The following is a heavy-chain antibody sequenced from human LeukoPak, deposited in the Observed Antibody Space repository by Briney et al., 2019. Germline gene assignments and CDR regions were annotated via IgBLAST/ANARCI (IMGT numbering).Heavy chain of an antibody. CDR3: AKTPYFSPYYFDY. D-gene: IGHD2/OR15-2a*01. J-gene: IGHJ4*02. V-gene: IGHV3-9*01. CDR1: GFTFDDYA. CDR2: ISWNSGSI. Sequence: GGSLRLSCAASGFTFDDYAMHWVRHAPGKGLEWVSGISWNSGSIGYADSVKGRFTISRDNAKNSLYLQMNSLRAEDTALYYCAKTPYFSPYYFDYWGQGTLVTVSS.